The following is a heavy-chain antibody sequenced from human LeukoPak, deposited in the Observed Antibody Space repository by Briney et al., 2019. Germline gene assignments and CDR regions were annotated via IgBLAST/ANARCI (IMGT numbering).Heavy chain of an antibody. V-gene: IGHV4-39*01. CDR1: GGSISSSSYY. D-gene: IGHD3-10*01. CDR3: ARLPVRGGNYFDY. CDR2: IYYSGST. Sequence: SEILSLTCTVSGGSISSSSYYWGWIRQPPGEGLERIGTIYYSGSTYYNPSLSSRVTISVDTSKNQFSLKQSSVTAADTAVFYCARLPVRGGNYFDYWGQGILVTVSS. J-gene: IGHJ4*02.